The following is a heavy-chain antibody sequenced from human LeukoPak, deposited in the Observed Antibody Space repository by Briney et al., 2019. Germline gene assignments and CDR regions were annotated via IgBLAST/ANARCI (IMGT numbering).Heavy chain of an antibody. D-gene: IGHD3-22*01. CDR2: ISAYNGNT. Sequence: ASVKVSCKASGYTFTGYYMHWVRQAPGQGLEWMGWISAYNGNTNYAQKLQGRVTMTTDTSTSTAYMELRSLRSADTAVYYCASEYKYDSSGANAFDIWGQGTMVTVSS. V-gene: IGHV1-18*04. CDR1: GYTFTGYY. CDR3: ASEYKYDSSGANAFDI. J-gene: IGHJ3*02.